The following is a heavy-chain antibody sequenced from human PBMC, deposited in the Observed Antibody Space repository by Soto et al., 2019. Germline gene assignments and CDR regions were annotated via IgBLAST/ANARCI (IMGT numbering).Heavy chain of an antibody. Sequence: GGSLRLSCAASGFTFSSYAMHWVRQAPGKGLEWVAVISYDGSNKYYADSVKGRFTISRDNSKNTLYLQMNSLRAEDTAVYYCARDLEMAKIHWGQGTLDTVSS. CDR3: ARDLEMAKIH. D-gene: IGHD5-12*01. CDR2: ISYDGSNK. V-gene: IGHV3-30-3*01. J-gene: IGHJ4*02. CDR1: GFTFSSYA.